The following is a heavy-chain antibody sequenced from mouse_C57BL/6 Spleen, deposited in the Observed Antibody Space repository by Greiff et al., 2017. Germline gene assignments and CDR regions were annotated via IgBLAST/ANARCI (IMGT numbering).Heavy chain of an antibody. CDR1: GYTFTDYN. Sequence: VHVKQSGPELVKPGASVKMSCKASGYTFTDYNMHWVKQSHGKSLEWIGYINPNNGGTSYNQKFKGKATLTVNKSSSTAYMELRSLTSEDSAVYYCARERGAMDYWGQGTSVTVSS. J-gene: IGHJ4*01. CDR3: ARERGAMDY. V-gene: IGHV1-22*01. CDR2: INPNNGGT.